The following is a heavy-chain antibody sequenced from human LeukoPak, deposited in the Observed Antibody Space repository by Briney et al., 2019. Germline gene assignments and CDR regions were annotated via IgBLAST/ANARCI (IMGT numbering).Heavy chain of an antibody. V-gene: IGHV3-23*01. Sequence: GGSLRLSCAASGFTFSSYAMSWVRQAPGKGLEWVSPISGSGGSTYYADSVKGRFTISRDNSKNTLYLQMNSLRAEDTAVYYCAKVSGNDDYGGNVLDYWGQGTLVTVSS. D-gene: IGHD4-23*01. J-gene: IGHJ4*02. CDR2: ISGSGGST. CDR1: GFTFSSYA. CDR3: AKVSGNDDYGGNVLDY.